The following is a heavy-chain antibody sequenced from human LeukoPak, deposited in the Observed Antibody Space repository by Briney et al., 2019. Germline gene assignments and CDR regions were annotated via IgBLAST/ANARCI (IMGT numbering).Heavy chain of an antibody. J-gene: IGHJ4*02. Sequence: SETLSLTCTVSGGSIGNYYWSWIRQPAGKGLEWIGRIYSSGSTKYNPSLKSRVTISVDTAKNQFSLRMSSVTAADTAVYYCARGSPTYFNTWDFDYWGQGTLVTVSS. V-gene: IGHV4-4*07. CDR1: GGSIGNYY. CDR3: ARGSPTYFNTWDFDY. CDR2: IYSSGST. D-gene: IGHD3-9*01.